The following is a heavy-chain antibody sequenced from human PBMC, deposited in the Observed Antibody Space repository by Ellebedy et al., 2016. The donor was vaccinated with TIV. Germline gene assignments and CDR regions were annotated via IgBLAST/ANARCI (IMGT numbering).Heavy chain of an antibody. V-gene: IGHV3-72*01. CDR2: TRNKANSYTT. J-gene: IGHJ4*02. D-gene: IGHD3-10*01. CDR3: ARTSGTYSPHFDY. Sequence: GGSLRLXCAASGFTFSSYSMDWVRQAPGKGLEWLGRTRNKANSYTTEYAASVKGRFTFSRDDSKSSLYLQLNSLRTEDTAVYYCARTSGTYSPHFDYWGRGTLVTVSS. CDR1: GFTFSSYS.